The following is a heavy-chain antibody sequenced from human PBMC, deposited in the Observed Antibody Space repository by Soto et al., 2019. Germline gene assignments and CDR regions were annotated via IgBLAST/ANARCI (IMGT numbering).Heavy chain of an antibody. CDR2: INHSGST. V-gene: IGHV4-34*01. Sequence: QVQLQQWGAGLLKPSETLSLTCAVYGGSFSGYYWSWIRQPPGKGLEWIGEINHSGSTNYNPSLKNRVTISVDTSKNQFSLNLSSVTAADTAVYYCARVVSVVGATDFDYWGQGTLVTVSS. J-gene: IGHJ4*02. CDR3: ARVVSVVGATDFDY. D-gene: IGHD1-26*01. CDR1: GGSFSGYY.